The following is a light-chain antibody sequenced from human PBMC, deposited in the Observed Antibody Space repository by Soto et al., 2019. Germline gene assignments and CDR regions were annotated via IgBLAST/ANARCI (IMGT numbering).Light chain of an antibody. V-gene: IGKV1-5*01. CDR3: QQYKSYSPRT. J-gene: IGKJ1*01. CDR1: QTISNW. Sequence: QMTQSPSTLSASVGDRVTITCRASQTISNWLAWYQQRPGKAPQLLISDASRLESGVPSRFSGSGSGTEFTPTISSLQPDDSATYYCQQYKSYSPRTFGQGTKVDIK. CDR2: DAS.